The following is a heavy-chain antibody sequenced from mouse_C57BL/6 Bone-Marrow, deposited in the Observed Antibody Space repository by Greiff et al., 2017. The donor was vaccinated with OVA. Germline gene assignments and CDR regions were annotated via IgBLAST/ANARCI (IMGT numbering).Heavy chain of an antibody. D-gene: IGHD1-1*01. Sequence: QVQLQQPGAELVKPGASVKLSCKASGYTFTSYWMHWVKQRPGQGLEWIGMIHPNSGSTNYNEKFKSKATLTVDKSSSTAYMQLSSLASEDSAVYYCARWGYYGSSCGFDYWGQGTTLTVSS. CDR1: GYTFTSYW. V-gene: IGHV1-64*01. CDR3: ARWGYYGSSCGFDY. CDR2: IHPNSGST. J-gene: IGHJ2*01.